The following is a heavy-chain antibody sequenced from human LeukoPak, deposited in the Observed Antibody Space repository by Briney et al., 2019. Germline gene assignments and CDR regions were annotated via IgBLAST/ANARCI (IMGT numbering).Heavy chain of an antibody. J-gene: IGHJ5*02. Sequence: PGGSLRLSCTASGFTFGDYAMSWVRQAPGKGLVWVGFIRSKAYGGTTEYAASVKGRFTISRDDSKSIAYLQMNSLKTEDTAVYYCTREDNDFLGNDWFDPWGQGTLVTVSS. CDR2: IRSKAYGGTT. V-gene: IGHV3-49*04. CDR1: GFTFGDYA. CDR3: TREDNDFLGNDWFDP. D-gene: IGHD3-3*01.